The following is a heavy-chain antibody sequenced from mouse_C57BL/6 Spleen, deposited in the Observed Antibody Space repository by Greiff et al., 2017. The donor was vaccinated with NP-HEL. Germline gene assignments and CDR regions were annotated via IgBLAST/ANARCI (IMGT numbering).Heavy chain of an antibody. CDR1: GYSITSGYY. CDR3: ARDTLRYFDY. CDR2: ISYDGSN. Sequence: ESGPGLVKPSQSLSLTCSVTGYSITSGYYWNWIRQFPGNKLEWMGYISYDGSNNYNPSLKNRISSTRDTSKNQFFLKLNSVTTEDTATYYCARDTLRYFDYWGQGTTLTVSS. D-gene: IGHD1-1*01. V-gene: IGHV3-6*01. J-gene: IGHJ2*01.